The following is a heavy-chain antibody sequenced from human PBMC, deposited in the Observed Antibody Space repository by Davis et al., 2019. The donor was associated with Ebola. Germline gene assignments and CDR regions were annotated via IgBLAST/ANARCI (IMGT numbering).Heavy chain of an antibody. Sequence: GGSLRLSCAASGFTFSTYWMSWVRQAPGKGQEWVANIKQDGSEKYYVDSVKGRFTISRDNAKNTVYLQMNSLRAEDTAVYYCARTIAAAGTGYYYGMDVWGQGITVTVSS. CDR2: IKQDGSEK. D-gene: IGHD6-13*01. CDR1: GFTFSTYW. CDR3: ARTIAAAGTGYYYGMDV. V-gene: IGHV3-7*01. J-gene: IGHJ6*02.